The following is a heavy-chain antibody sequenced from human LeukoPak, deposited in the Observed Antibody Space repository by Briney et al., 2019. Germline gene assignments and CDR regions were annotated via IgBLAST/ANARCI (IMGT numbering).Heavy chain of an antibody. CDR1: GGSIRSYY. CDR2: IYYSGST. V-gene: IGHV4-59*01. D-gene: IGHD6-6*01. Sequence: SETLSLTCTVSGGSIRSYYWSWIRQPPGKGLEWIGYIYYSGSTNYNPSFDKSRVTISLDTSKNQFSLKLSSVTAADTALYYCARGYSSSSYYFEYWGQGILVTVSS. CDR3: ARGYSSSSYYFEY. J-gene: IGHJ4*02.